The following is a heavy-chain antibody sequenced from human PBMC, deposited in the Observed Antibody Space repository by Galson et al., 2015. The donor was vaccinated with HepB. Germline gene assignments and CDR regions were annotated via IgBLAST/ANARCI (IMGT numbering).Heavy chain of an antibody. CDR1: GFTLSDYN. V-gene: IGHV3-53*01. Sequence: SLRLSCAASGFTLSDYNMHWVRQAPGKGLEWVSVIYSGGATYYADSVKGRFTISRDNSKNTLYLHVNNLRAEDTAVYYCASPFCTGGSCYPLWYWGQGTLVTVSS. D-gene: IGHD2-15*01. CDR2: IYSGGAT. CDR3: ASPFCTGGSCYPLWY. J-gene: IGHJ4*02.